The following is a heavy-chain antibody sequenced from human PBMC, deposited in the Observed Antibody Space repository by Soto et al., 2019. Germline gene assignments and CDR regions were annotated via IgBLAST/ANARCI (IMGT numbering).Heavy chain of an antibody. CDR3: ARTGSSSWPYYFDY. V-gene: IGHV1-18*01. CDR1: GYTFTSYG. CDR2: ISAYNGNT. D-gene: IGHD6-13*01. Sequence: ASVKVSCKASGYTFTSYGISWVRQAPGQGLEWMGWISAYNGNTNYAQKLQGRGTMTTDTSTSTAYMELRSLRSDDTAVYYCARTGSSSWPYYFDYWGQGTLVTVSS. J-gene: IGHJ4*02.